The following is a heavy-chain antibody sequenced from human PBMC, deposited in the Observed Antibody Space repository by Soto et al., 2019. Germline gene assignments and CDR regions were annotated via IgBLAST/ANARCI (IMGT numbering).Heavy chain of an antibody. Sequence: YAVSVKSRITINPDTSKNQFSLQLNSVTPEDTAVYYCAKEEDEDTPDAFDIWGQGTMVTVSS. CDR3: AKEEDEDTPDAFDI. J-gene: IGHJ3*02. V-gene: IGHV6-1*01.